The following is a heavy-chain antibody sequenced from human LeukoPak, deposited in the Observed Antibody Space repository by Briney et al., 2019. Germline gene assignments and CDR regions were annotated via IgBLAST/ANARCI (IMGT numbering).Heavy chain of an antibody. CDR3: ASMMATGNIYPGVHDAFDI. CDR2: IIPILGIA. Sequence: ASVKVSCKASGGTFISYAISWVRQAPGQGLEGMGRIIPILGIANYAQKFQGRVTITADKSTSTAYMELSSLRSEDTAVYYCASMMATGNIYPGVHDAFDIWGQGTMVTVSS. V-gene: IGHV1-69*04. J-gene: IGHJ3*02. CDR1: GGTFISYA. D-gene: IGHD5-12*01.